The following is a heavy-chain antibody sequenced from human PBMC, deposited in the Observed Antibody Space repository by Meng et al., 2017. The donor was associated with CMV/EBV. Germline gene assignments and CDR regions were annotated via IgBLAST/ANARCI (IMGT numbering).Heavy chain of an antibody. CDR1: GLIFGHYA. D-gene: IGHD3-3*01. J-gene: IGHJ2*01. CDR2: SRSQAYGGTT. V-gene: IGHV3-49*04. CDR3: TRGGVDFWSGCWYFDL. Sequence: GESLRLSCTTSGLIFGHYAMTWVRQAPGKGLEWVGFSRSQAYGGTTEYAAAVKGRSTISTDDPKSIAYLQMNSRKTEDTAVYYCTRGGVDFWSGCWYFDLWGRGTLVTVSS.